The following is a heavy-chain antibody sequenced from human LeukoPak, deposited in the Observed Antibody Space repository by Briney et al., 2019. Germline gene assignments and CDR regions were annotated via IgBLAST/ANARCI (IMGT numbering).Heavy chain of an antibody. Sequence: SETLSLTCTVSGVSISSYYWSWIRQPAGKGLEWIGRMYISGSTNYNPSLKSRVTMSVDTSKNQFPLKLSSVTAADTAVYYCARDTSSGWYYFDYWGQGTLVTVSS. CDR3: ARDTSSGWYYFDY. CDR1: GVSISSYY. D-gene: IGHD6-19*01. V-gene: IGHV4-4*07. J-gene: IGHJ4*02. CDR2: MYISGST.